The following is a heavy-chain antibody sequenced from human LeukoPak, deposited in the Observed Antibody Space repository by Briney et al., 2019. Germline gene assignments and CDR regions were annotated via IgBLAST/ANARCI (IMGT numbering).Heavy chain of an antibody. CDR2: IRSKVNSYAT. CDR1: GFTFNDSA. V-gene: IGHV3-73*01. J-gene: IGHJ4*02. CDR3: TRLLAEGN. Sequence: PGGSLRLSCAASGFTFNDSAMHWVRQASGKGLEWVGRIRSKVNSYATVHAASVKGRFTISRDESKNTVYLQLNSLKAEDTAVYYCTRLLAEGNWGQGTLVTVSS.